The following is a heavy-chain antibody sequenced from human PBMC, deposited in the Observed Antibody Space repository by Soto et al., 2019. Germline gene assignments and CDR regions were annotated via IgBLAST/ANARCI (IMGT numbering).Heavy chain of an antibody. CDR3: ARSQFDYVWGTSGYFDS. V-gene: IGHV5-51*01. CDR1: GYSFYTHW. D-gene: IGHD3-16*01. J-gene: IGHJ4*02. CDR2: IYPGDSDD. Sequence: PGESLKISCKGSGYSFYTHWVGWVRQMPGKGLEWMGIIYPGDSDDRYSPSFKGQVTISVDESTTTAFLQWSSLKASDTAMYFCARSQFDYVWGTSGYFDSWGQGTLVTVSS.